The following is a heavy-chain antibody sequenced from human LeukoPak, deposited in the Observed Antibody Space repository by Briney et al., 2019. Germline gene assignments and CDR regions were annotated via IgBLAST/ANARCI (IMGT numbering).Heavy chain of an antibody. J-gene: IGHJ4*02. CDR2: IKEGGSKE. V-gene: IGHV3-7*01. D-gene: IGHD3-10*01. Sequence: PGGSLRLSCAASGFTFSSYWMSWVRQAPGKGLEGVANIKEGGSKEYNVDSVRGRFTISRDNARNSVYLQMNSLRAEDTAVYYCAKGGAPFAESAYWGQGTLVTVSS. CDR1: GFTFSSYW. CDR3: AKGGAPFAESAY.